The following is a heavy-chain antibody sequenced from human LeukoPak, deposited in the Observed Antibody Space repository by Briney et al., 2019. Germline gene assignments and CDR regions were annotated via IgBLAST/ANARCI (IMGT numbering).Heavy chain of an antibody. CDR2: IYLSGTT. CDR3: ARDDYDSSGESAFDI. J-gene: IGHJ3*02. Sequence: SETLSLTCTVSGYSISSGYYWGWIRQPPGKGLEWIGSIYLSGTTYCNPSLNSRVTISLDTSKNQFSLKLNSMTAADTAVYYCARDDYDSSGESAFDIWGQGTMVTVSS. CDR1: GYSISSGYY. D-gene: IGHD3-22*01. V-gene: IGHV4-38-2*02.